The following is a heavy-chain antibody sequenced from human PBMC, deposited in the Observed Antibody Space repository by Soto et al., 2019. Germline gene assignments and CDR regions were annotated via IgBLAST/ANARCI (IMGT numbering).Heavy chain of an antibody. CDR3: ASATVVAGTFDF. V-gene: IGHV3-21*01. Sequence: EVQLVESGGGLVKPGGSLTLSCAGSGFAFRSYNMNWVRQPPGKWLVLVASISSGSSNIYYADSVKGRFTISRDNAKDSLYLQMDSLRAEDSAVYYCASATVVAGTFDFWGQGPLLTVSS. J-gene: IGHJ4*02. CDR1: GFAFRSYN. D-gene: IGHD2-15*01. CDR2: ISSGSSNI.